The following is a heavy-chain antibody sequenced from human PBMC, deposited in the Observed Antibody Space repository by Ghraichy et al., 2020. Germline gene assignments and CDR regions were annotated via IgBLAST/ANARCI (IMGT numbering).Heavy chain of an antibody. J-gene: IGHJ4*02. D-gene: IGHD1-26*01. Sequence: GGSLRLSCKGSGFPFSPYGMHWVRRAPGKGLEWVALRSPDKETKFYADSVRGRFTISRDDSKSTLFLRMNNLRPEDTGMYYCARGDDGSPDSWGPGTLVIVSS. CDR3: ARGDDGSPDS. CDR2: RSPDKETK. V-gene: IGHV3-30*03. CDR1: GFPFSPYG.